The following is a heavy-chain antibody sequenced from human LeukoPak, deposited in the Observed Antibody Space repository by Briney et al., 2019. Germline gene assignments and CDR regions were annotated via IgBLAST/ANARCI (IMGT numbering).Heavy chain of an antibody. Sequence: ASVKVSCKSSGYTFIVYYMHWVRQPPPQGLEWMGRINPNSGGTSYAQKFQGRVTMTRDTSISTAYMEMSGLRTDDTAVYYCAKSHNYYESSGFLDQWGQGTLVTVSS. CDR3: AKSHNYYESSGFLDQ. CDR1: GYTFIVYY. CDR2: INPNSGGT. D-gene: IGHD3-22*01. V-gene: IGHV1-2*06. J-gene: IGHJ4*02.